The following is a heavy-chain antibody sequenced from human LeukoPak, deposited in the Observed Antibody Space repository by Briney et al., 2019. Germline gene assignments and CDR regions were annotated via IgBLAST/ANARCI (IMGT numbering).Heavy chain of an antibody. Sequence: GGSLRLSCAASGFTFSSYWMHWFRQPPGKGLVWVSRIKSDGSTNYADSVKARFTISRDNAKNTVSLQMNSLRAEDTGVYYCARAPSEIGGYYPEYFRHWGQGTLVTVSS. CDR2: IKSDGST. V-gene: IGHV3-74*01. CDR1: GFTFSSYW. D-gene: IGHD3-22*01. J-gene: IGHJ1*01. CDR3: ARAPSEIGGYYPEYFRH.